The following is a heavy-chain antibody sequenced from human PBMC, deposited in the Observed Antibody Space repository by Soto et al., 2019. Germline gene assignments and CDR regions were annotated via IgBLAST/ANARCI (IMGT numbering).Heavy chain of an antibody. V-gene: IGHV4-39*01. Sequence: SETLSLTYTVSGGSISSSSYYWGWIRQPPGKGLEWIGSIYYSGGTYYNPSLKSRVTISVDTSKNQFSLKLSSVTAADTAVYYCARVEDGDDYGDYGGDDAFDIWGQGTMVTVSS. CDR3: ARVEDGDDYGDYGGDDAFDI. D-gene: IGHD4-17*01. J-gene: IGHJ3*02. CDR1: GGSISSSSYY. CDR2: IYYSGGT.